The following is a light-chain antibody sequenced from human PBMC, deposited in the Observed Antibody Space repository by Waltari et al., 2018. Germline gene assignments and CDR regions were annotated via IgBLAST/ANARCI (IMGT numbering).Light chain of an antibody. CDR3: QSYDSGLNGLF. Sequence: QSVLTQPPSVSGAPGQRVTISCTGSSSNIGSPYNVHWYQQVPGRAPKLLIYDDPPPPSGLPDRFSGSKSCTSASLAITGLQAEDEAEYFCQSYDSGLNGLFFGGGTKVTVL. CDR1: SSNIGSPYN. CDR2: DDP. V-gene: IGLV1-40*01. J-gene: IGLJ2*01.